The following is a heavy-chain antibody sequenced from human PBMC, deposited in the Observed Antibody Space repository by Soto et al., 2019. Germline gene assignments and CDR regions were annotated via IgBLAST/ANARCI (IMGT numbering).Heavy chain of an antibody. CDR2: IYYGGSP. Sequence: SETLSLTCTVSGSSLSGHYWSWMRQPPGKGLECIGYIYYGGSPNYNPSLKSRVTISVDTPKTQFSLELSSVTAADTAVYYCARVLGGAVAGTNGMDVWGQETTVTVSS. CDR1: GSSLSGHY. CDR3: ARVLGGAVAGTNGMDV. D-gene: IGHD6-19*01. V-gene: IGHV4-59*08. J-gene: IGHJ6*02.